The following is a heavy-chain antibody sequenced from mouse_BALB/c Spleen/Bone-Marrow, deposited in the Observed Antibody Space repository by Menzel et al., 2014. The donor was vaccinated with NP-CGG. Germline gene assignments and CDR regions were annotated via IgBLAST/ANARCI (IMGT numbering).Heavy chain of an antibody. D-gene: IGHD1-1*01. Sequence: EVHLVESGGGLVQPGGSLRLSCANSGFTFTDCYMSWVRQPPGKALEWLGFIRNKANGYTTEYSASVKGRFTISRDNSQSIPYLQMNTLRAEDSATYYCARDNYYGIYWYFDVWGAGTTVTVSS. J-gene: IGHJ1*01. V-gene: IGHV7-3*02. CDR1: GFTFTDCY. CDR3: ARDNYYGIYWYFDV. CDR2: IRNKANGYTT.